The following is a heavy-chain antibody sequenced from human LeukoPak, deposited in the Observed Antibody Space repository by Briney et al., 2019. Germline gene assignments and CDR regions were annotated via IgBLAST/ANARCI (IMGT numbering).Heavy chain of an antibody. D-gene: IGHD1-7*01. Sequence: PSQTLSLTCAVSGGSISSGGYSWSWIRQPPGKGLEWIGYIYHSGSTYYNPSLKSRVTISVDRSKNQFSLKLSSVTAADTAVYYCARDKLGYGMDVWGQGTTVTASS. V-gene: IGHV4-30-2*01. J-gene: IGHJ6*02. CDR1: GGSISSGGYS. CDR2: IYHSGST. CDR3: ARDKLGYGMDV.